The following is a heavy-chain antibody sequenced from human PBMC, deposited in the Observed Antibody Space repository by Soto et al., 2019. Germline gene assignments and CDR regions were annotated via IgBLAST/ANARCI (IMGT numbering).Heavy chain of an antibody. CDR3: ARASSSSSAADY. V-gene: IGHV4-31*03. D-gene: IGHD6-6*01. Sequence: QVQLQESGPGLVKPSQTLSLTCNVSGESISSGGYYWSWIRHHPRKGLEWIGYIYDSESAYYNPSLKSRVTISMDTSKNHFPMRLSSVTDADTAVYYCARASSSSSAADYWGQGTLVTVSS. CDR1: GESISSGGYY. CDR2: IYDSESA. J-gene: IGHJ4*02.